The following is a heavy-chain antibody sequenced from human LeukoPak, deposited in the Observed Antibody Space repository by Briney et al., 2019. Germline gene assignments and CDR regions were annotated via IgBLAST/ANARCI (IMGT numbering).Heavy chain of an antibody. CDR3: AREYSGSYDAFDI. V-gene: IGHV3-7*01. Sequence: GGSLRLSCAASGFTFSSYAMSWVRQAPGKGLEWVANIKQDGSEKYYVDSVKGRFTISRDNAKNSLYLQMNSLRAEDTAVYYCAREYSGSYDAFDIWGQGTMVTVSS. CDR1: GFTFSSYA. J-gene: IGHJ3*02. D-gene: IGHD1-26*01. CDR2: IKQDGSEK.